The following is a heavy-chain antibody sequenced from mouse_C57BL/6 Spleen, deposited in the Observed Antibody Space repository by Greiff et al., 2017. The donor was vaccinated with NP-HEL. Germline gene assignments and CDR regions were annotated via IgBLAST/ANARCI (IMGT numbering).Heavy chain of an antibody. V-gene: IGHV3-6*01. Sequence: ESGPGLVKPSQSLSLTCSVTGYSITSGYYWNWIRQFPGNKLEWMGYISYDGSNNYNPSLKNRISITRDTSKNQFFLKLNSVTTEDTATYYCARVADYSNPWFAYWGQGTLVTVSA. J-gene: IGHJ3*01. CDR2: ISYDGSN. CDR3: ARVADYSNPWFAY. D-gene: IGHD2-5*01. CDR1: GYSITSGYY.